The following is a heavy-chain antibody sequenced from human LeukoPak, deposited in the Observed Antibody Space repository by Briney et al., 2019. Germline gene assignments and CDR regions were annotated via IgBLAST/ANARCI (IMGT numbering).Heavy chain of an antibody. CDR2: ITPILGIA. CDR3: ARSLSGSYVFPYYFDY. V-gene: IGHV1-69*02. D-gene: IGHD1-26*01. CDR1: VGTFSSYT. Sequence: ASVKVSCKASVGTFSSYTISWVRQAPGQGLEWMGRITPILGIANYAQKFQGRVTITADKSTSTAYMELSSLRSEDTAVYYCARSLSGSYVFPYYFDYWGQGTLVTVSS. J-gene: IGHJ4*02.